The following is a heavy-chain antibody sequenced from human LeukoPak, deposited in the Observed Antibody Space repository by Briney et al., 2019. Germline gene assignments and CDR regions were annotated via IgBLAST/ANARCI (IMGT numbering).Heavy chain of an antibody. Sequence: PSETLSLTCTVSGGSISSGSYYWSWIRQPAGKRLEWIGRIYASGSSNYNPSLESRVTISVDTSKNQFSLRLSSVTAADTAVYYCAREALGYNWNYGAFDIWGQGTMVTVSS. CDR3: AREALGYNWNYGAFDI. D-gene: IGHD1-7*01. CDR1: GGSISSGSYY. J-gene: IGHJ3*02. V-gene: IGHV4-61*02. CDR2: IYASGSS.